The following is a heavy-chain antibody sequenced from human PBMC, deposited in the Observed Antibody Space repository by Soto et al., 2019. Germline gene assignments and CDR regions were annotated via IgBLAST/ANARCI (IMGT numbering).Heavy chain of an antibody. J-gene: IGHJ4*02. CDR1: GGSISSGGYY. D-gene: IGHD3-10*01. V-gene: IGHV4-31*03. CDR3: ARGFLDERYFDY. Sequence: QVQLQESGPGLVKPSQTLSLTCTVSGGSISSGGYYWSWIRQHPGKGLEWIGYIYYSGSTYYNPSLQSRVTLPVDTSKHQLCLKLSSVTAADTAVYYCARGFLDERYFDYWGQGTLVTVSS. CDR2: IYYSGST.